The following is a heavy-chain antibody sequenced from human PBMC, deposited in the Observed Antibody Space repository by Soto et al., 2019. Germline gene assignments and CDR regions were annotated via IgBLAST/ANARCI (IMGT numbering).Heavy chain of an antibody. CDR2: INPSGGST. J-gene: IGHJ3*02. V-gene: IGHV1-46*01. CDR3: ARDSWYYYDSSGPYANDAFDI. CDR1: GYTFTSYY. Sequence: ASVKVSCKASGYTFTSYYMHWVRQAPGQGLEWMGIINPSGGSTSYAQKFQGRVTMTRDTSTSTVYMELSSLRSEDTAVYYCARDSWYYYDSSGPYANDAFDIWGQGTMVTVSS. D-gene: IGHD3-22*01.